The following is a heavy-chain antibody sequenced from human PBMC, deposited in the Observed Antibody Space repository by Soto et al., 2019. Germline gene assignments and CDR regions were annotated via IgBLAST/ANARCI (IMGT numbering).Heavy chain of an antibody. CDR2: IYYSGTA. J-gene: IGHJ6*02. CDR3: ARGDGIQLGSLAGRYYYHKMDV. CDR1: GGSISTYY. D-gene: IGHD1-1*01. V-gene: IGHV4-59*01. Sequence: QVQLRESGPGLVKSSETLSLTCTVSGGSISTYYWSWVRQPPGQGLEWIGYIYYSGTATYNPSLRSRVTISVDTSKNQFSLRLSSVTAADTAVYYCARGDGIQLGSLAGRYYYHKMDVWGQGTTVTVYS.